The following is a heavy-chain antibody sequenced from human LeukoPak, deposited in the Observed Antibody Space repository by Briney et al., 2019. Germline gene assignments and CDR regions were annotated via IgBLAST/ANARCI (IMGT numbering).Heavy chain of an antibody. CDR3: ARETNTYYDFWSGYSIDY. J-gene: IGHJ4*02. CDR2: VSYDGSNK. CDR1: RFTFSSYA. D-gene: IGHD3-3*01. V-gene: IGHV3-30-3*01. Sequence: GGSLRLSCAASRFTFSSYAMHWVRQAPGKGLEWVAVVSYDGSNKYYADSVKGRFTISRDNSKNTLYLQMNNLRAEDTAVYYCARETNTYYDFWSGYSIDYWGQGTLVTVSS.